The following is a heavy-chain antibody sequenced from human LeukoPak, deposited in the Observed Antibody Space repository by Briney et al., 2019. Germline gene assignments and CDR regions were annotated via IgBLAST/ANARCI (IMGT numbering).Heavy chain of an antibody. J-gene: IGHJ6*02. CDR3: ARACASCYGYYGMDV. CDR1: GYSFTNYG. CDR2: IIPILGIA. V-gene: IGHV1-69*04. D-gene: IGHD2-2*01. Sequence: SVKVSCKASGYSFTNYGICWVRQAPGQGLEWMGRIIPILGIANYAQKFQGRVTITADKSTSTAYMELSSLRSEDTAVYYCARACASCYGYYGMDVWGQGTTVTVSS.